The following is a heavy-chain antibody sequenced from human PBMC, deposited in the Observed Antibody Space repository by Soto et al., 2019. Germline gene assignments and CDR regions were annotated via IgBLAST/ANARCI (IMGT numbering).Heavy chain of an antibody. V-gene: IGHV3-23*01. CDR1: GFTFSSYA. CDR3: ARDSSDAFDI. J-gene: IGHJ3*02. D-gene: IGHD6-13*01. Sequence: GGSLRLSCAASGFTFSSYAMSWVRQAPGKGLEWVSAISGSGGSTYYADSVKGRFTISRDNAKNSLYVQMNSLRAEDTAVYYCARDSSDAFDIWGQGTMVTVSS. CDR2: ISGSGGST.